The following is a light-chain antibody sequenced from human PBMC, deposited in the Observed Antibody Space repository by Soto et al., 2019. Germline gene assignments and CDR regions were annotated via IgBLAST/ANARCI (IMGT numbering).Light chain of an antibody. J-gene: IGKJ1*01. Sequence: EIVMTQSPATLSVSPGERATLSCRASQSVSSNLAWYQQKPGQAPMLLIYGASTRATGIPARFSGSGSGTEFTPTISSLQSEDVAVYYCQPYNNWPTWTFGQGTKVEIK. CDR3: QPYNNWPTWT. CDR1: QSVSSN. CDR2: GAS. V-gene: IGKV3-15*01.